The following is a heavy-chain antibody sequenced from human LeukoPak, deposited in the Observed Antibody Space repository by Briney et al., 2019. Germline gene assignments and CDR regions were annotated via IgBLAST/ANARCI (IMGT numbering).Heavy chain of an antibody. CDR1: GYTFTSYY. J-gene: IGHJ4*02. D-gene: IGHD3-9*01. CDR2: INPSGGRT. V-gene: IGHV1-46*01. Sequence: ASVKVSCKASGYTFTSYYMHWVRQAPGQGLEWMGIINPSGGRTSYAQKFQGRVTITGDKSTSTVYMELSSLRSEDTAVYYCARAKSDYDILTGSYLGDYFDYWGQGTLVTVSS. CDR3: ARAKSDYDILTGSYLGDYFDY.